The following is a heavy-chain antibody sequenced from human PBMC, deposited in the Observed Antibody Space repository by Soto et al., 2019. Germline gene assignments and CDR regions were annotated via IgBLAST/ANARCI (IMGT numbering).Heavy chain of an antibody. CDR2: INHSGST. V-gene: IGHV4-34*01. D-gene: IGHD6-6*01. CDR3: ARTIAALDY. Sequence: SETLSLTCAVYGGSFSGYYWSWIRQPPGKGLEWIGEINHSGSTNYNPSLKSRVTISVDTSKNQFSLKLSSVTAADTAVYYCARTIAALDYWGQGPLATVSS. J-gene: IGHJ4*02. CDR1: GGSFSGYY.